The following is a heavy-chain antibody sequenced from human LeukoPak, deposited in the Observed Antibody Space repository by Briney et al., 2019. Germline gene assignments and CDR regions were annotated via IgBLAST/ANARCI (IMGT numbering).Heavy chain of an antibody. J-gene: IGHJ6*02. CDR3: ARDLGYSSGWYSGYGMDV. CDR2: IYYSGST. CDR1: GGSVSSGSYY. V-gene: IGHV4-61*01. D-gene: IGHD6-19*01. Sequence: PSETLSLTCTVSGGSVSSGSYYWSWIRQPPGKGLEWIGYIYYSGSTNYNPSLKSRVTISVDTSKNQFSLKLSSVTAADTAVYYCARDLGYSSGWYSGYGMDVWGQGTLVTVSS.